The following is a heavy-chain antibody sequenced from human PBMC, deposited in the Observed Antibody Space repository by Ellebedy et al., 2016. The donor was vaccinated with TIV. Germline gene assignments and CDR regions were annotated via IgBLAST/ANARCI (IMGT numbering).Heavy chain of an antibody. D-gene: IGHD1-26*01. CDR2: ISAYNGNT. J-gene: IGHJ6*02. V-gene: IGHV1-18*01. CDR1: GYTFTSYG. Sequence: ASVKVSXKASGYTFTSYGISWVRQAPGQGLEWMGWISAYNGNTNYAQKLQGRVTMTTDTSTSTAYMELRSLRSDDTAVYYCARALSGSYPGVDYYYGMDVWGQGTTVTVSS. CDR3: ARALSGSYPGVDYYYGMDV.